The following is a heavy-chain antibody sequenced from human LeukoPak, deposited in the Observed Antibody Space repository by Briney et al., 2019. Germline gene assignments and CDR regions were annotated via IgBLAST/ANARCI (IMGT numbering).Heavy chain of an antibody. V-gene: IGHV3-49*04. J-gene: IGHJ4*02. Sequence: GGSLRLSCTASGFTFEDFAMTWVRQAPGKGLEWVGFIRRRAYGGTTDYAAPVKGRFTISIDDSKNIAFLQMNSLKTEDTAIYFCSRDSHGDDVYDYWGQGTLVTVSS. CDR1: GFTFEDFA. D-gene: IGHD1-1*01. CDR2: IRRRAYGGTT. CDR3: SRDSHGDDVYDY.